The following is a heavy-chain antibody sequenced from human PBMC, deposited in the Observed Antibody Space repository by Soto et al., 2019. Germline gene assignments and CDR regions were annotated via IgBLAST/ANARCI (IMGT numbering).Heavy chain of an antibody. Sequence: QVQLQESGPGLVEPSQTLSLTCTVSGGSISSGCSYWSWIRQFPGKGLEWIGHIYNGGSTYSSPSLTSRVSITVDASKNQCPLKLSTVTDADTAVYYCARGPAGDKVDSWGQGTLVTVSS. V-gene: IGHV4-30-4*01. D-gene: IGHD7-27*01. CDR2: IYNGGST. CDR3: ARGPAGDKVDS. CDR1: GGSISSGCSY. J-gene: IGHJ4*02.